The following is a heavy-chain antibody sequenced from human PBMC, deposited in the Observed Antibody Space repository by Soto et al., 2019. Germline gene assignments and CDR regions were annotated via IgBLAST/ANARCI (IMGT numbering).Heavy chain of an antibody. CDR2: ISGNGGTR. V-gene: IGHV3-23*01. CDR1: GFTFSSYA. CDR3: AKDRVYNYGFYDS. Sequence: VQLLESGGGLVQPGGSLRLSCAASGFTFSSYAMSWVRQAPGKGLEWVSAISGNGGTRYYADSVKGRFTISRDNSKNTLYLQMNSLRAEDTAVYYCAKDRVYNYGFYDSWGQGTLVTVSS. D-gene: IGHD5-18*01. J-gene: IGHJ4*02.